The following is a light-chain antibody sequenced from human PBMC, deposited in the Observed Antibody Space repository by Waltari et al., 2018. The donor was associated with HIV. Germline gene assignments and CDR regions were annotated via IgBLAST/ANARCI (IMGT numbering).Light chain of an antibody. CDR2: GNS. Sequence: QSVLTQPPSVSGAPGQRVTISCTGSSSNIGAGYDVHWYQQLPGTAPKLLIYGNSNRPSGVPDRFSGSKSATSASLAISGLQSEDEGDYYCAAWDDSLNGVVLFGGGTKLTVL. CDR1: SSNIGAGYD. CDR3: AAWDDSLNGVVL. J-gene: IGLJ2*01. V-gene: IGLV1-40*01.